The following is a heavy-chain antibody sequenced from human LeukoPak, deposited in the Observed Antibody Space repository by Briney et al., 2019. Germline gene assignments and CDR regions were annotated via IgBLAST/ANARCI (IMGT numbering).Heavy chain of an antibody. CDR3: ASIPYYYDSSGYYYVIDY. D-gene: IGHD3-22*01. CDR1: GGSISSSSYY. V-gene: IGHV4-39*01. CDR2: IYYSGST. J-gene: IGHJ4*02. Sequence: TSETLSLTCTVSGGSISSSSYYWGWIRQPPGKGLEWIGSIYYSGSTYYNPSLKSRVTISVDTSKNQFSLKLSSVTAADTAVYYCASIPYYYDSSGYYYVIDYWGREPWSPSPQ.